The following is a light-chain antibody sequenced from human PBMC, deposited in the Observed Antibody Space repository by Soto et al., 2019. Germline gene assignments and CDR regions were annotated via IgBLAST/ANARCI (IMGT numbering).Light chain of an antibody. CDR1: QSIGDN. V-gene: IGKV1-5*01. CDR2: HAS. CDR3: QFYNSYSRT. Sequence: DIQMTQSPSSLSASVGDRVTITCRASQSIGDNLNWYQQKPGTAPKVLIYHASNLQSGVPSRFSGSGSGTEFNLTITRLQPDDFATYYCQFYNSYSRTFGQGTKVDIK. J-gene: IGKJ1*01.